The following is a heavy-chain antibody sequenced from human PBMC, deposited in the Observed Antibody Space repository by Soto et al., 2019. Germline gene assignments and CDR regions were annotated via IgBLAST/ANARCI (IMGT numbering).Heavy chain of an antibody. J-gene: IGHJ5*01. Sequence: EVQLVESGGGLAQPGGSLRLSCAASGFTFSTYSMNWVRQAPGKGLEWLSYIRSTSKTVYHADSVKGRFTISRDTAENSLDLQMDSLRDEDTAVYYCARDRSGYNLGWFGSWGQGTLVTVSA. V-gene: IGHV3-48*02. D-gene: IGHD5-12*01. CDR3: ARDRSGYNLGWFGS. CDR2: IRSTSKTV. CDR1: GFTFSTYS.